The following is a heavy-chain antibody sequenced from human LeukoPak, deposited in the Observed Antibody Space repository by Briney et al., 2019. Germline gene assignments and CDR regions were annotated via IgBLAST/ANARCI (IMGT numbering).Heavy chain of an antibody. Sequence: GGSLRLSCAASEFSVGSNYMTWVRQAPGKGLEWVSLIYSGGSTYYADSVKGRFTISRDNSKNTLYLQMNSLRAEDTAVYYCAKGSGYSGYDSLSGVDPWGQGTLVTVSS. V-gene: IGHV3-53*01. CDR1: EFSVGSNY. J-gene: IGHJ5*02. CDR3: AKGSGYSGYDSLSGVDP. D-gene: IGHD5-12*01. CDR2: IYSGGST.